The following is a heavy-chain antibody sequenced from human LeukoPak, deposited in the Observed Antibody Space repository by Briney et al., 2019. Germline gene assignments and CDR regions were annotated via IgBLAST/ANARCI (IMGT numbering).Heavy chain of an antibody. J-gene: IGHJ4*02. CDR3: ARGVEAAGTDY. V-gene: IGHV3-21*01. Sequence: GGSLRLSCAASGFTFSSYSMNWVRQAPGKGLEWVSSISSSSSSIYYADSVKGRFTISRDNAKNSLYLQMTSLRVEDTAMYYCARGVEAAGTDYWGQGTLVTVSS. D-gene: IGHD6-13*01. CDR1: GFTFSSYS. CDR2: ISSSSSSI.